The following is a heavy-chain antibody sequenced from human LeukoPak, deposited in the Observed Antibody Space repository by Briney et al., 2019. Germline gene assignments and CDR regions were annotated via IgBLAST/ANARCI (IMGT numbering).Heavy chain of an antibody. J-gene: IGHJ4*02. CDR2: IYTSGST. Sequence: SETLSLTCTVSGGSISSYYWSWIRQPAGKGLEWIGRIYTSGSTNYNPSLKSRVTMSVDTSKNQFSLELSSVTAADTAVYYCARISIGRSDGTTSDFDYWGQGTLVTVSS. D-gene: IGHD1-7*01. CDR1: GGSISSYY. CDR3: ARISIGRSDGTTSDFDY. V-gene: IGHV4-4*07.